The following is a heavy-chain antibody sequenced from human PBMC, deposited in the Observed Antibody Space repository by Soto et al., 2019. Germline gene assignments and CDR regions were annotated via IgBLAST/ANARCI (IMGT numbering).Heavy chain of an antibody. CDR1: GFSFSKYG. J-gene: IGHJ4*02. CDR3: AKALSEWIPTYCFDS. V-gene: IGHV3-30*18. CDR2: ITYDGSNK. Sequence: QVPLVESGGGVVQPGTYLRLSCAASGFSFSKYGIHWVRQAPGKGLEWVAIITYDGSNKYYLDSVKGRFTISRDNSRNTAFLQMDSLTSEDTATYYCAKALSEWIPTYCFDSWGQGARVTVTS. D-gene: IGHD3-3*01.